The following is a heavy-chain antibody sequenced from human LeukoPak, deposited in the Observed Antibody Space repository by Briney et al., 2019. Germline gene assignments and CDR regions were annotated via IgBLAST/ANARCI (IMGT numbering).Heavy chain of an antibody. CDR2: ISAYNGNT. CDR3: ATNSGNWFDP. J-gene: IGHJ5*02. Sequence: ASVKVSRKASGYTFTSYDINWVRQATGQGLEWMGWISAYNGNTNYAQKLQGRVTMTTDTSTSTAYMELRSLRSDDTAVYYCATNSGNWFDPWGQGTLVTVSS. V-gene: IGHV1-18*01. D-gene: IGHD1-26*01. CDR1: GYTFTSYD.